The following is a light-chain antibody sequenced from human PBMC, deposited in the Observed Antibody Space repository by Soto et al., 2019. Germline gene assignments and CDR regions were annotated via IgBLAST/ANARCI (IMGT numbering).Light chain of an antibody. Sequence: EIVMTQSPATLSVAPGERATLSCRASQSVSSNLAWYQQKPGQAPRLLIYGTSNRATGIPDRFSGSGSGTDFTLTIRRLEPEDFAMYFCQQYDNSPFTFGPGTKVDI. CDR2: GTS. J-gene: IGKJ3*01. CDR3: QQYDNSPFT. V-gene: IGKV3D-15*02. CDR1: QSVSSN.